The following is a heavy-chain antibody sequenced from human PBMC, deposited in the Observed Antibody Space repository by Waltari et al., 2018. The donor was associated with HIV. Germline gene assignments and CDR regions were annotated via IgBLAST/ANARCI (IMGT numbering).Heavy chain of an antibody. Sequence: QVQLVQSGAEVKKPGASVKVSCKASGYTFTSYDINWVRQATGQGLEWMGWMNPNSGNTGYAQKCQGRVTMTRNTSINTAYMELSSLRSEDTAVYYCARASTVVKVCDYWGQGTLVTVSS. CDR1: GYTFTSYD. D-gene: IGHD4-17*01. J-gene: IGHJ4*02. CDR3: ARASTVVKVCDY. V-gene: IGHV1-8*01. CDR2: MNPNSGNT.